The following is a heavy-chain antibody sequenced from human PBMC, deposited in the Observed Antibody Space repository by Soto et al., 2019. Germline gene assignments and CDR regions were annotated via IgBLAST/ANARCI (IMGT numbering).Heavy chain of an antibody. CDR2: ISGSGGST. J-gene: IGHJ4*02. Sequence: EVHLLESGGGLVQPGGSLRLSCAASGFTFSSYVMSWVRQAPGKGLEWVSGISGSGGSTYYADSVKGRFTISRDNSKNTVYLQMNSLRAEDTAVYYCAKMRFDSYPYYLHYWGQGTLVTVSS. D-gene: IGHD2-21*01. V-gene: IGHV3-23*01. CDR3: AKMRFDSYPYYLHY. CDR1: GFTFSSYV.